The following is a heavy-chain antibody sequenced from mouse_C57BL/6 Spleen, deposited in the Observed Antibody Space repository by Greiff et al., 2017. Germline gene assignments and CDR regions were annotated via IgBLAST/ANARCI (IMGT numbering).Heavy chain of an antibody. CDR2: IYPRDGST. J-gene: IGHJ3*01. D-gene: IGHD2-4*01. CDR3: ARRDDYDVAWFAY. V-gene: IGHV1-85*01. CDR1: GYTFTSYD. Sequence: QVQLQQSGPELVKPGASVKLSCKASGYTFTSYDINWVKQRPGQGLEWIGWIYPRDGSTKYNAKFKGKATLTVDTSSSTAYMELHSLTSEDSAVYFCARRDDYDVAWFAYWGQGTLVTVSA.